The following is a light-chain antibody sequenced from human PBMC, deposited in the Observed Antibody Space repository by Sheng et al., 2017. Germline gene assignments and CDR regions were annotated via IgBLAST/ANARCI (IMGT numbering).Light chain of an antibody. J-gene: IGKJ4*01. V-gene: IGKV1-5*03. Sequence: DIQMTQSPSTLSASVGDRVTITCRASQSISNWLAWYQQKPGKAPKLLIYKASSLESGVPSRFSGSGSGTDFTLTISGLEPEDFAVYYCQQHNNWPPFLTFGGGTKVEIK. CDR2: KAS. CDR3: QQHNNWPPFLT. CDR1: QSISNW.